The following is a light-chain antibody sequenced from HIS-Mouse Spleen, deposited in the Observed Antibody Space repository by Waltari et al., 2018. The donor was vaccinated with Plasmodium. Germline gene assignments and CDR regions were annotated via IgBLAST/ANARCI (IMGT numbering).Light chain of an antibody. CDR3: CSYAGSSTLV. Sequence: QSALTQPASVSGSPGQSITISCTGTSSDVGSYNLVSWYQQHPGKAPKPRIYEGSKRPSGVSNRFSGSQSVNTASLTISGLQAEDEADYYCCSYAGSSTLVFGGGTKLTVL. J-gene: IGLJ3*02. CDR1: SSDVGSYNL. CDR2: EGS. V-gene: IGLV2-23*01.